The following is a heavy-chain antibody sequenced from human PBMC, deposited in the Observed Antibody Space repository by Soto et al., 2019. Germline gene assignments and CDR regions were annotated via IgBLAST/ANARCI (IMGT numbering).Heavy chain of an antibody. CDR3: AGGIAAAGDFDY. CDR2: IYYSGST. CDR1: GGSISSYY. D-gene: IGHD6-13*01. J-gene: IGHJ4*02. Sequence: PSETLSLTSTVSGGSISSYYWSWVRQPPGKGLEWIGYIYYSGSTNYNPSLKSRVTISVDTSKNQFSLKLSSVTAADTAVYYCAGGIAAAGDFDYWGQGTLVTVSS. V-gene: IGHV4-59*01.